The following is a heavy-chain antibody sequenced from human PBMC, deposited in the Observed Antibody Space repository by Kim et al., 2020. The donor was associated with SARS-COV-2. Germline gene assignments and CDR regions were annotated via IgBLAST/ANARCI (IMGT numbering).Heavy chain of an antibody. CDR2: IWYDGSNK. V-gene: IGHV3-33*01. Sequence: GGSLRLSCAASGFTFSSYGMHLVRQAPGKGLEWVAVIWYDGSNKYYADSVKGRFTISRDNSKNTLYLQMNSLRAEDTAVYYCARDRLPGAAAGIFDYWGQGTLVTVSS. J-gene: IGHJ4*02. CDR3: ARDRLPGAAAGIFDY. D-gene: IGHD6-13*01. CDR1: GFTFSSYG.